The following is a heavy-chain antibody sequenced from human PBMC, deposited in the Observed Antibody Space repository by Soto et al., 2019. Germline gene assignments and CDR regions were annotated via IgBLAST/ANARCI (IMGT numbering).Heavy chain of an antibody. J-gene: IGHJ6*02. CDR2: IIPIFGTA. D-gene: IGHD2-15*01. V-gene: IGHV1-69*13. Sequence: SVKVSCKASGGTFSSYAISWVRQAPGQGLEWMGGIIPIFGTANYAQKFQGRVTITADESTSTAYMELSSLRSEDTAVYYCARDLRGNCSGGSCSGMDVWGQGTAVTVSS. CDR1: GGTFSSYA. CDR3: ARDLRGNCSGGSCSGMDV.